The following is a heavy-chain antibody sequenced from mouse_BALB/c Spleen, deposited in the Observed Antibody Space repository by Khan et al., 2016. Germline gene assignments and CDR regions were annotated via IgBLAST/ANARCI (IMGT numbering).Heavy chain of an antibody. D-gene: IGHD2-3*01. CDR1: GFNIKDYY. CDR2: IDPENGNT. CDR3: ARSDGYFDY. J-gene: IGHJ2*01. Sequence: VQLQQSGAELVRPGALVKLSCKASGFNIKDYYMHWVKQRPEQGLEWIGWIDPENGNTIYDPKFQGKASITADTSSNTAYLQLSSLTSEDTAVYYWARSDGYFDYWGQGTTLTVSS. V-gene: IGHV14-1*02.